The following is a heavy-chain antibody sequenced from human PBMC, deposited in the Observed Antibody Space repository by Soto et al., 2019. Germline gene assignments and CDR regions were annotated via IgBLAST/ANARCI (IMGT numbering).Heavy chain of an antibody. CDR1: GFSFRTYG. CDR2: ISPK. Sequence: QVQLVESGGGLVQPGTSLRLSCAESGFSFRTYGFHWVRQPPGKGLQWVAVISPKGHSDSVEGRFTISRDNSKDTLYLQMNNLRAEDTAIYYCARDVAFANENAFDLWGQGTKVTVSS. J-gene: IGHJ3*01. V-gene: IGHV3-33*01. D-gene: IGHD1-1*01. CDR3: ARDVAFANENAFDL.